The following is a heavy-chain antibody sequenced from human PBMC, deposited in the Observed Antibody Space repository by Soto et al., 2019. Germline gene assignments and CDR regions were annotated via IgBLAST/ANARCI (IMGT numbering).Heavy chain of an antibody. Sequence: EVQLVESGGGLVQPGRSLRLSCAASGFTFDDYAMHWVRQAPGKGLEWVSGISWNSGSIGYADSVKGRFTISRDNAKNSLYLQMNSLRAEDTALYYCAKSEGPLVPYYYYGMDVWGQGTTVTVS. CDR1: GFTFDDYA. D-gene: IGHD6-13*01. V-gene: IGHV3-9*01. J-gene: IGHJ6*02. CDR2: ISWNSGSI. CDR3: AKSEGPLVPYYYYGMDV.